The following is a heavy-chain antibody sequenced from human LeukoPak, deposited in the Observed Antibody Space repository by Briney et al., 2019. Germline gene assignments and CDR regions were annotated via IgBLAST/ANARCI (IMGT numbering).Heavy chain of an antibody. CDR2: IKEDGTET. D-gene: IGHD5-24*01. J-gene: IGHJ4*02. CDR1: GFMFSGNW. V-gene: IGHV3-7*03. CDR3: AKEGRSLQTY. Sequence: GGSLRLSCAASGFMFSGNWMSWVRLAPGKGLEWVANIKEDGTETYYVDSVKGRFTISRDNAKNSLYLQMNSLRVEDTAVYYCAKEGRSLQTYWGQGTLVTVSS.